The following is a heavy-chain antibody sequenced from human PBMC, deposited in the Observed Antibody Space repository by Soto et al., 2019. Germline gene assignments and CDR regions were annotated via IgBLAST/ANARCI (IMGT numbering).Heavy chain of an antibody. Sequence: GGSLRLSCAASGFTFSSYSMNWVRQAPGKGLEWVSSISSSSSYIYYADSVKGRFTISRDNAKNSLYLQMNSLRAEDTAVYYCARVPAPDYDYIWGSYRYVGYFDYWGQGTLVTVSS. CDR2: ISSSSSYI. CDR3: ARVPAPDYDYIWGSYRYVGYFDY. J-gene: IGHJ4*02. D-gene: IGHD3-16*02. CDR1: GFTFSSYS. V-gene: IGHV3-21*01.